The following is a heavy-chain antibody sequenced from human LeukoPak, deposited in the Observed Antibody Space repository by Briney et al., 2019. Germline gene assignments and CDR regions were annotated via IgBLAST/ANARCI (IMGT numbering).Heavy chain of an antibody. Sequence: SVKVSCKASGYTFTGYYMHWVRQAPGQGLEWMGRINPISGGTNYAQNFQGRVTMTRDTSINTAYMELSRLRSDDTAVYYCARDSTDYDTSGYYLLDYWGQGTLVTVSS. CDR2: INPISGGT. D-gene: IGHD3-22*01. J-gene: IGHJ4*02. V-gene: IGHV1-2*02. CDR1: GYTFTGYY. CDR3: ARDSTDYDTSGYYLLDY.